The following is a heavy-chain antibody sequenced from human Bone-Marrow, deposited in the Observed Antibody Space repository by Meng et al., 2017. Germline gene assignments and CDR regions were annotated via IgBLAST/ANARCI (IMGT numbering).Heavy chain of an antibody. Sequence: GGSLRLSCAASGFTFSSYAMSWVRQAPGKGLEWVSAISGSGSRTYYADSVKGRFTISRDNSKNTLYLKMNSLRAEDTAVYYCARNIAVAGTWAHGMDVWGQGTTVTVSS. CDR3: ARNIAVAGTWAHGMDV. V-gene: IGHV3-23*01. CDR2: ISGSGSRT. J-gene: IGHJ6*02. D-gene: IGHD6-19*01. CDR1: GFTFSSYA.